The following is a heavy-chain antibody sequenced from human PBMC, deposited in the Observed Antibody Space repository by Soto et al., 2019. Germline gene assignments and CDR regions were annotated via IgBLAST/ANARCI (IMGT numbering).Heavy chain of an antibody. Sequence: SETLSLTCTVSGGSISSYYWSWIRQPPGKGLEWIGYIYYSGSTNYNPSLKSRVTISVDTSKNQSSLKLSSVTAADTAVYYCARMTYDFWSAPSDYWGQRTVVTVSS. CDR2: IYYSGST. J-gene: IGHJ4*02. CDR1: GGSISSYY. V-gene: IGHV4-59*01. CDR3: ARMTYDFWSAPSDY. D-gene: IGHD3-3*01.